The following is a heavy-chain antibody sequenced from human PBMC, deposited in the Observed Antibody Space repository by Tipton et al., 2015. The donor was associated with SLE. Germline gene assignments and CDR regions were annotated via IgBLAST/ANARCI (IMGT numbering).Heavy chain of an antibody. V-gene: IGHV4-39*07. CDR1: GGSIISSDFY. CDR3: AREVGDLGQDFDY. CDR2: IYYSGNT. D-gene: IGHD3-10*01. J-gene: IGHJ4*02. Sequence: TLSLTCPVSGGSIISSDFYWAWIRQPPGKGLEWIGSIYYSGNTHYNPSLKSRVTVSVDASKSHFSLNLRSVTAADTAVYYCAREVGDLGQDFDYWGQGTLVTVSS.